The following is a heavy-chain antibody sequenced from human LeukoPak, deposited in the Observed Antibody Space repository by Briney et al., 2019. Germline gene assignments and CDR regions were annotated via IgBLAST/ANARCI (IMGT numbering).Heavy chain of an antibody. J-gene: IGHJ5*02. V-gene: IGHV3-7*01. CDR1: GFTFSTFW. CDR3: ARDKGDISRGGSLFGP. CDR2: IKQDGREK. D-gene: IGHD5-12*01. Sequence: GGSLRLSCAASGFTFSTFWMSWVRQAPGKGLEWVANIKQDGREKYYVDSVKGRFTISRDNAENSLFLQMNSLRVEDTAVYYCARDKGDISRGGSLFGPWGQGTLVTVSS.